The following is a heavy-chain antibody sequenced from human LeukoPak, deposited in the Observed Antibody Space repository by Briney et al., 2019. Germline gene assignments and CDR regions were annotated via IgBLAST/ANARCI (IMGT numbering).Heavy chain of an antibody. J-gene: IGHJ6*03. Sequence: GGSLRLSCAASGFTFSSYWMSWVRQAPGKGLEWVSSISSSSSYIYYADSVKGRFTISRDNAKNSLYLQMNSLRAEDTAVYYCARSELGYNYHYMDVWGKGTTVTISS. V-gene: IGHV3-21*01. CDR1: GFTFSSYW. CDR2: ISSSSSYI. CDR3: ARSELGYNYHYMDV. D-gene: IGHD3-10*01.